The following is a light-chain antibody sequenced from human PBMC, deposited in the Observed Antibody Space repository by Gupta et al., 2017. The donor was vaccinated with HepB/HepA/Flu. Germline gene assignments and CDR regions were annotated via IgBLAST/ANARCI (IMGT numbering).Light chain of an antibody. Sequence: QLFLDQSPSSSAFPGASVKLTRILSSGHSSYAIAWHQQQPEKGPRYLMKLNSDGSHSKGDGIPDRFSGSSSGAERYLTISSLQSEDEADYYCQTWGTGIVVFGGGTKLTVL. J-gene: IGLJ2*01. CDR2: LNSDGSH. V-gene: IGLV4-69*01. CDR1: SGHSSYA. CDR3: QTWGTGIVV.